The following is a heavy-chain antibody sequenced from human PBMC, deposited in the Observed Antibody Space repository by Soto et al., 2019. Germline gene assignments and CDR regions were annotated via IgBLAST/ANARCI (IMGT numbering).Heavy chain of an antibody. J-gene: IGHJ6*03. CDR1: GGSISSSSYY. V-gene: IGHV4-39*01. Sequence: PSETLSLTCTVSGGSISSSSYYWGWIRQPPGKGLEWIGSIYYSGSTYYNPSLKSRVTISVDTSKNQFSLKLSSMTAADTVVYYCARRRVRGVIKIGYMDVWGKGTTVTVSS. CDR3: ARRRVRGVIKIGYMDV. D-gene: IGHD3-10*01. CDR2: IYYSGST.